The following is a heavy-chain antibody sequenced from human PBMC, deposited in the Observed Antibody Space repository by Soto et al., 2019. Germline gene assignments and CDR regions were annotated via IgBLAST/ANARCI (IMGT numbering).Heavy chain of an antibody. CDR2: IYWDDDK. V-gene: IGHV2-5*02. Sequence: SRPTVVNPTQTLTLTSTFSGFSLSSTSVAVGWIRQPPGKALEWLALIYWDDDKRYSPFLKSRLTITKDTSENQVVLTMTNMDPVDTATYYCAHSVVAGLGYYFDYWGQGTLVTVSS. CDR3: AHSVVAGLGYYFDY. J-gene: IGHJ4*02. D-gene: IGHD6-19*01. CDR1: GFSLSSTSVA.